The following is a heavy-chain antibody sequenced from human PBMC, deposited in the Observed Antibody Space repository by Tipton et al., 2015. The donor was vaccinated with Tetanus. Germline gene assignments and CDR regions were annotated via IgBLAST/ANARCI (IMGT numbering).Heavy chain of an antibody. D-gene: IGHD1-1*01. CDR2: INHSGST. Sequence: LRLSCAASGFIFSDCYMSWIRQAPGKGLEWIGEINHSGSTNHNPSLKSRVTLSVDTSKNQFSLKLNSVTATDTTMYYCVTVNFPNYYHYGMDVWGQGTTVTVSS. CDR3: VTVNFPNYYHYGMDV. V-gene: IGHV4-34*08. J-gene: IGHJ6*02. CDR1: GFIFSDCY.